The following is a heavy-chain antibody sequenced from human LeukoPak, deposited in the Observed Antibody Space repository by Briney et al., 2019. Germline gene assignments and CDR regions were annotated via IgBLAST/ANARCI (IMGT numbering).Heavy chain of an antibody. CDR3: AKLDDDFWSGYLFDY. D-gene: IGHD3-3*01. V-gene: IGHV3-53*01. CDR2: IYGGSGT. CDR1: GFIVSNNY. Sequence: PGGSLRLSCAASGFIVSNNYMSWIRQAPGKGLEWVSIIYGGSGTYYADSVKGRFTISRDNSKNTLFLLMNGLRAEDTAVYYCAKLDDDFWSGYLFDYWGQGTLVTVSS. J-gene: IGHJ4*02.